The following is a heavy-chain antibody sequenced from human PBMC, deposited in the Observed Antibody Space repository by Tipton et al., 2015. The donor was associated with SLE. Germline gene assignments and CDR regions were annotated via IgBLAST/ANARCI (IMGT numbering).Heavy chain of an antibody. V-gene: IGHV4-59*12. J-gene: IGHJ3*02. Sequence: TLSLTCSVSGGSITSDYWSWIRQSPGKGLEWIGYINYGGSTKYSRSLKSRVTFSVDASNSRFSLKLSSVTAADTAVYHCASGILTGHAAFDIWGPGTMVTVSS. CDR3: ASGILTGHAAFDI. D-gene: IGHD3-9*01. CDR1: GGSITSDY. CDR2: INYGGST.